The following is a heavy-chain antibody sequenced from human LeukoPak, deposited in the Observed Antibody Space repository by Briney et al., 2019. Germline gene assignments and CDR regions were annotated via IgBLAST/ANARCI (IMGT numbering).Heavy chain of an antibody. CDR3: AKDVAGSFDY. CDR1: GFTFSSYA. D-gene: IGHD6-19*01. V-gene: IGHV3-23*01. J-gene: IGHJ4*02. CDR2: ISGSGGST. Sequence: PGGSLTLSCAASGFTFSSYAMSWVRQAPGKGLEWVSAISGSGGSTYYADSVKGRFTISTDNSKNTLYLQMNSLRAEDTAVYYCAKDVAGSFDYWGQGTLVTVSS.